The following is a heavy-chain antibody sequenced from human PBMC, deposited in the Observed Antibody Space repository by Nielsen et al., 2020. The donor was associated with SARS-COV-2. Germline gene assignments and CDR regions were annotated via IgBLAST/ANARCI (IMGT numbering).Heavy chain of an antibody. J-gene: IGHJ4*02. CDR2: IYYSGST. Sequence: WIRQPPGKGLEWIGSIYYSGSTYYNPSLKSRVTISVDKSKNQFSLKLSSVTAADTAVYYCARGMTTVTTTLDYWGQGTLVTVSS. CDR3: ARGMTTVTTTLDY. V-gene: IGHV4-39*07. D-gene: IGHD4-17*01.